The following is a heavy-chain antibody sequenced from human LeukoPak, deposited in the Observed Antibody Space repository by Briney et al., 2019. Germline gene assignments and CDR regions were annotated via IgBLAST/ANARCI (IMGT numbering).Heavy chain of an antibody. CDR3: ATGYSSSWYSYYYYYGMDV. V-gene: IGHV3-23*01. J-gene: IGHJ6*02. CDR1: GFTFSSYA. CDR2: ISGSGGST. D-gene: IGHD6-13*01. Sequence: QPGGSLRLSCAASGFTFSSYAMSWVRQAPGKGLEWVSAISGSGGSTYYADSVKGRFTISRDNSKNTLYLQMNSLRAEDTAVYYCATGYSSSWYSYYYYYGMDVWGQGTTVTVCS.